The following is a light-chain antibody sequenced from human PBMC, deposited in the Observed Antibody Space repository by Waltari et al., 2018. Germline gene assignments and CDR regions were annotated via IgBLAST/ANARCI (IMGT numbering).Light chain of an antibody. CDR3: QQYNNWPSIT. CDR2: GAS. CDR1: QSVSSN. V-gene: IGKV3-15*01. Sequence: EIVMTQSPATLSVSPGERGTLACRASQSVSSNLAWYQQKPGQAPRLLIYGASTRATGIPARFSGSGSVTEFTLTISSLQSEDVAVYYCQQYNNWPSITFGQGTRLEIK. J-gene: IGKJ5*01.